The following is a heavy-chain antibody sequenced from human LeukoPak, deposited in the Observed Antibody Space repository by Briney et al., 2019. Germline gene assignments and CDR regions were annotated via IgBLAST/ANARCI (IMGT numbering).Heavy chain of an antibody. CDR3: AYRNSLNY. D-gene: IGHD1-26*01. Sequence: PGGSLRLSCAASGFTFDDYGMSWVRQAPGKGLEWVANIKQDGSEKYYVDSVKGRFTISRDNAKNSLYLQMDSLRAEDTAVYYCAYRNSLNYWGQGTLVTVSS. V-gene: IGHV3-7*02. CDR1: GFTFDDYG. CDR2: IKQDGSEK. J-gene: IGHJ4*02.